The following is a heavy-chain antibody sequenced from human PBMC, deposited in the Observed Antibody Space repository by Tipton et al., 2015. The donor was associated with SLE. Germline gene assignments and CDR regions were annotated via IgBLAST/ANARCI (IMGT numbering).Heavy chain of an antibody. D-gene: IGHD3-16*01. V-gene: IGHV3-7*01. CDR3: ARVYLWEWGAFDI. CDR2: IKQDGSEK. J-gene: IGHJ3*02. Sequence: GSLRLSCAASGFTFSSYWMSWVRQAPGKGLEWVANIKQDGSEKYYVDSVKGRFTISRDNAKNSLYLQMNSLRADDTAVYYCARVYLWEWGAFDIWGQGTMVTVSS. CDR1: GFTFSSYW.